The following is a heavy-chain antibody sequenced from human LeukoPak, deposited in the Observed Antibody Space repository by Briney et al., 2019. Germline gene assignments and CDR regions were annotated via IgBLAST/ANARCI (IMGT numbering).Heavy chain of an antibody. V-gene: IGHV4-30-4*01. CDR3: ARHLGYCSGGSCYFDY. J-gene: IGHJ4*02. Sequence: PSQTLSLTCTVSGGSISSGDYYWSWIRQPPGKGLEWLGYIYYSGNTNSIPPRKSRGTISVDTTKSQFSLKLSTVTAADTAVYYCARHLGYCSGGSCYFDYWGQGTLVTVSS. CDR2: IYYSGNT. CDR1: GGSISSGDYY. D-gene: IGHD2-15*01.